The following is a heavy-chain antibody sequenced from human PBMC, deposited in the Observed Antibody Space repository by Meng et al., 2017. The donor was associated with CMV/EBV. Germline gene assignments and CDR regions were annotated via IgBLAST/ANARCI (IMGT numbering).Heavy chain of an antibody. V-gene: IGHV3-53*01. CDR3: AKNGLGGWTNWFDP. Sequence: GGSLRLSCAASRFTVSSYYMSWVRQAPGKGLKWVSVIYSGGSTYYADSVKGRFTISRDNSKNTLYLQMNSLRAEDTAVYYCAKNGLGGWTNWFDPWGQGTLVTVSS. J-gene: IGHJ5*02. D-gene: IGHD6-19*01. CDR2: IYSGGST. CDR1: RFTVSSYY.